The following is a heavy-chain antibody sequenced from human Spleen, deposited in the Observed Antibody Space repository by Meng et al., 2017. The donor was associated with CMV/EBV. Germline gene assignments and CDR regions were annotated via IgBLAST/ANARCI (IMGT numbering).Heavy chain of an antibody. Sequence: QVQLVQSGAEVKKPGASVKVSCKASGYTFTGYYMHWVRQAPGQGLEWMGWINPNSGGTSYAQKFQGRVTMTRDTSISTAYMELSRLRSDDTAVYYCANYYYDILTGYLDWGQGTLVTVSS. CDR1: GYTFTGYY. CDR3: ANYYYDILTGYLD. D-gene: IGHD3-9*01. CDR2: INPNSGGT. V-gene: IGHV1-2*02. J-gene: IGHJ4*02.